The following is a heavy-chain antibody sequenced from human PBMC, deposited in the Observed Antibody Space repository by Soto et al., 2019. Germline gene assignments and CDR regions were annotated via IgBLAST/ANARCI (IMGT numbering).Heavy chain of an antibody. V-gene: IGHV3-23*01. Sequence: PGGSLRLSCAASEFTFSNYPMTWVRQTPGEGLDWVATISNDGSQTYYADSVKGRFTISRDNSKNTLYLQMNSLRAEDTAVYYCAKAGLGGPGESAAAGTSSLVYFDYWGQGTLVTVSS. J-gene: IGHJ4*02. CDR1: EFTFSNYP. CDR3: AKAGLGGPGESAAAGTSSLVYFDY. D-gene: IGHD6-13*01. CDR2: ISNDGSQT.